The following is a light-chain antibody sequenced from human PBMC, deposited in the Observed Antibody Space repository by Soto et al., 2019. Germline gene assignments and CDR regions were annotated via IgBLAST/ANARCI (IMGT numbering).Light chain of an antibody. V-gene: IGKV1-9*01. CDR1: QGINSY. CDR3: QQLYTYPLT. Sequence: DIQLTQSPSFLSASVGDRVTVTCRASQGINSYLARSQQKPGKAPKLLIHTTSTLQSGVPPRFSGSGSGTEFTLTISSLQAEDFAAYYCQQLYTYPLTFGGGTKVEIK. J-gene: IGKJ4*01. CDR2: TTS.